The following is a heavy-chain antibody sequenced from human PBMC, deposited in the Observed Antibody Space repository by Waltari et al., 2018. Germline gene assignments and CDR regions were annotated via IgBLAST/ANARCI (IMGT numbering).Heavy chain of an antibody. D-gene: IGHD3-10*01. CDR3: VRYGFGDM. Sequence: EVQLVESGGGLVQPGGSLRLSCAASGFTFSSYWMSWVRQAPGKGLGWVAKIKPDERERYYVDSVKGRFTISRDNAKNSLFLQMNSLRAEDTAVYYCVRYGFGDMLGRGTMVTVSS. J-gene: IGHJ3*02. V-gene: IGHV3-7*01. CDR1: GFTFSSYW. CDR2: IKPDERER.